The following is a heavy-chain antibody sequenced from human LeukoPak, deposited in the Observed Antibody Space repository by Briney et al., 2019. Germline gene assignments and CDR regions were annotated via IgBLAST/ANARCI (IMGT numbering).Heavy chain of an antibody. D-gene: IGHD6-13*01. Sequence: GGSLRLSCAASGFTFSSYGMSWVRQAPGKGLEWVSSISVSGGSTYYADSVKGRFTISRDNSKNTLYLQMNSLRAEDTAVYYCAKVMASGTSFFDYWGQRTLVTVSS. V-gene: IGHV3-23*01. CDR3: AKVMASGTSFFDY. J-gene: IGHJ4*02. CDR2: ISVSGGST. CDR1: GFTFSSYG.